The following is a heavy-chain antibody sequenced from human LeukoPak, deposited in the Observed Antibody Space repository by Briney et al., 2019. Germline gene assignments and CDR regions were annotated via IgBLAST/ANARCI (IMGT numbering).Heavy chain of an antibody. CDR3: AAIQTGITF. V-gene: IGHV3-23*01. CDR2: IGGLGTTI. CDR1: GFIFSNHG. D-gene: IGHD1-1*01. J-gene: IGHJ4*02. Sequence: GGSLRLSCAASGFIFSNHGMTWVRQAPGKGLEWVSSIGGLGTTIYYADAVKGRFTISRDNSKNILYLQMRTLRAEDTAIYYCAAIQTGITFWGQGTLVSVSS.